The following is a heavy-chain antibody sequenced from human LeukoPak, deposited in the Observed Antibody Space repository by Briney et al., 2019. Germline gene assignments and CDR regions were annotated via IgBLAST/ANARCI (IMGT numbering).Heavy chain of an antibody. D-gene: IGHD6-19*01. CDR2: ISSTSITM. CDR1: GFTFNRNN. V-gene: IGHV3-48*01. Sequence: GGSLRLSCAASGFTFNRNNMNWVRQAPGKGLEWVSYISSTSITMYYADSVKGRFTISRDNAKNSLYLQMNSLRADDTAVYYCARETILAVAGNFWGQGTLVTVSS. CDR3: ARETILAVAGNF. J-gene: IGHJ4*02.